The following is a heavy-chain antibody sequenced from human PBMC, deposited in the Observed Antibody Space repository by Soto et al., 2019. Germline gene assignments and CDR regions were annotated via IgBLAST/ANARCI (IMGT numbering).Heavy chain of an antibody. CDR2: IYPGDSDT. CDR3: ARGYCTTNICDPWFDP. J-gene: IGHJ5*02. D-gene: IGHD2-8*01. CDR1: GYSFTSYW. Sequence: GESVKISCXGVGYSFTSYWIGWVRQMPGKGLEWMGIIYPGDSDTRYSPSFQGQVTISADKSISTVYLQWSSLKASDTAMYYCARGYCTTNICDPWFDPWGQGTLVTVSS. V-gene: IGHV5-51*01.